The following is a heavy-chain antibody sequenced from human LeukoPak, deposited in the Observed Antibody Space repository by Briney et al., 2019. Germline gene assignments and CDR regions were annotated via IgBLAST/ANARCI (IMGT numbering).Heavy chain of an antibody. J-gene: IGHJ4*02. Sequence: TGGSLGLSCAASGFTFSDYGMSWVRQAPGKGLEWVSGISGSRGGTYYVDSVKGRFTISRDNSKNTLYLQMHSLRAEDTALYYCARGRISPDYWGQGTLVTVSS. D-gene: IGHD3-3*02. V-gene: IGHV3-23*01. CDR2: ISGSRGGT. CDR1: GFTFSDYG. CDR3: ARGRISPDY.